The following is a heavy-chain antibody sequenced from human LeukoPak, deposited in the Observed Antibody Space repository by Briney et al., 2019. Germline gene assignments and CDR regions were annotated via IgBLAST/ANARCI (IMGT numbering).Heavy chain of an antibody. J-gene: IGHJ4*02. CDR3: ARGRYTSGWYPDYFDY. CDR2: IKQDGSGT. Sequence: PGGSLRLSCAASEFTFSNYWMSWVRQAPGKGLEWVANIKQDGSGTYYVDSVKGRCTISRDNAKTSLYLQMNSLRVEDTAVYYCARGRYTSGWYPDYFDYWGQGTLVTVSS. V-gene: IGHV3-7*04. D-gene: IGHD6-19*01. CDR1: EFTFSNYW.